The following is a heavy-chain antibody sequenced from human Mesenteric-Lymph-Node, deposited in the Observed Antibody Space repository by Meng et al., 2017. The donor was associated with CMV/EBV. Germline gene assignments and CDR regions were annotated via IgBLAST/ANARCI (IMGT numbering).Heavy chain of an antibody. J-gene: IGHJ4*02. V-gene: IGHV1-69*05. CDR3: ARDREGYFDY. CDR1: GGTFSSYA. Sequence: ACKASGGTFSSYAISWVRQAPGQGLEWIGAFTPMFGSANYAQKFQGRVTITTDESTTTAYMELSSLRSEDTALYYCARDREGYFDYWGQGTLVTVSS. CDR2: FTPMFGSA.